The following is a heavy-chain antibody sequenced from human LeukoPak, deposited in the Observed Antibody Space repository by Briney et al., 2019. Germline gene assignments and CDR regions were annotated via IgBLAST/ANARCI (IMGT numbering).Heavy chain of an antibody. Sequence: SEALSLTCAVYGGSFSGYYWSWIRQPPGKGLEWIGEINHSGSADCNPSLKSRVSISVDTSKNQFSLKLYAVTAADTAVYYCAREVVVVPATYFYYYHMDVWDKGTTVTVSS. CDR3: AREVVVVPATYFYYYHMDV. J-gene: IGHJ6*03. CDR2: INHSGSA. CDR1: GGSFSGYY. D-gene: IGHD2-2*01. V-gene: IGHV4-34*01.